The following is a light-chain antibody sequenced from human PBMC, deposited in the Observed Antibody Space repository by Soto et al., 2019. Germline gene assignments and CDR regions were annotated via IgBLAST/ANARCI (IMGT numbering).Light chain of an antibody. Sequence: DVLMTQTPSSVSASVGDRVSITCRASQGISGWLAWYQQKPGKAPKLLIYAASSLQSGVPSRFSGSGSGTDFTLTINTLQPEDFATYYCQQVHIFPLTFGGGTKVEIK. CDR2: AAS. J-gene: IGKJ4*01. CDR3: QQVHIFPLT. V-gene: IGKV1-12*01. CDR1: QGISGW.